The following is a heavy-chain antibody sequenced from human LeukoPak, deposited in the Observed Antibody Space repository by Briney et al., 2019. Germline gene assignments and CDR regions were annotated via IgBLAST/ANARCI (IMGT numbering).Heavy chain of an antibody. CDR1: GVSISSYY. CDR3: ARVGYYYDSSGYYLDAFDI. D-gene: IGHD3-22*01. CDR2: IYYSGST. V-gene: IGHV4-59*01. Sequence: SETLSLTCTVSGVSISSYYWSWIRQPPGKGLEWIGYIYYSGSTNYNPSLKSRVTISVDTSKNQFSLKLSSVTAADTAVYYCARVGYYYDSSGYYLDAFDIWGQGTMVTVSS. J-gene: IGHJ3*02.